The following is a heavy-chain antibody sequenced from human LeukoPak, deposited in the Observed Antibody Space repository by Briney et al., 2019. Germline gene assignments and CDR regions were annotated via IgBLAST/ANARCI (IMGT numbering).Heavy chain of an antibody. CDR2: ISSSSSYI. Sequence: PGGSLRLSCAASGFTFSNSSMSWVRQAPGKGLEWVSFISSSSSYIYYADSVKGRFTIPRDNAKNSLYLQMNSLRAEDTAVYYCARGGSGSGCFWGGQGTLVTVSS. J-gene: IGHJ4*02. CDR1: GFTFSNSS. CDR3: ARGGSGSGCFW. V-gene: IGHV3-21*01. D-gene: IGHD6-19*01.